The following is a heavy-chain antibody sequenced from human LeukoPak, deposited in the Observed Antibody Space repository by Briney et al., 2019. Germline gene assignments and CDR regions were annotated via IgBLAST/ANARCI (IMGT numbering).Heavy chain of an antibody. Sequence: GGSLRLSCAASGFTFSSYGMHWVRQAPGKGLEWVAFIRYDGSNKYYADSVKGRFTISRDNSKNTLYLQMNSLRDEDTAVYYCARDPRGSHNYYYYMDVWGKGTTVTVSS. CDR3: ARDPRGSHNYYYYMDV. CDR1: GFTFSSYG. J-gene: IGHJ6*03. D-gene: IGHD6-13*01. V-gene: IGHV3-30*02. CDR2: IRYDGSNK.